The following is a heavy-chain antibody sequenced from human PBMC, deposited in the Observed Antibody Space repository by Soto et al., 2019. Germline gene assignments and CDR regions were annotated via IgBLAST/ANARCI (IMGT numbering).Heavy chain of an antibody. J-gene: IGHJ4*02. V-gene: IGHV3-74*01. CDR2: FDSDGTRT. CDR3: ARENYSNGYYFDY. Sequence: PGGSLRLSCAASGFTFSSYSMNWVRQAPGKGPVWVSRFDSDGTRTTYADSVKGRFTISRDNAKDTLYLQMNSLRAEDTAVYYCARENYSNGYYFDYWGQGPRVTASS. D-gene: IGHD6-19*01. CDR1: GFTFSSYS.